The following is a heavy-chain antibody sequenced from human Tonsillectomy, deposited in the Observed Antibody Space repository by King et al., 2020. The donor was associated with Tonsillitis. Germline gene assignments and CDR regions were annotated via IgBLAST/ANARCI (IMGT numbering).Heavy chain of an antibody. V-gene: IGHV4-39*01. J-gene: IGHJ6*02. CDR2: IYYGGST. D-gene: IGHD2-2*01. CDR3: ARNGPDIVIVPSAPRGVDV. CDR1: GVSISSSSYY. Sequence: QLQLQESGPGLVKPSETLSLTCTVSGVSISSSSYYWGWIRQPPGKGLEWIGSIYYGGSTYYTPSLRSRVTISVDTSNNQFSLKLNSVPAADTAVYYCARNGPDIVIVPSAPRGVDVWGQGTTVTVSS.